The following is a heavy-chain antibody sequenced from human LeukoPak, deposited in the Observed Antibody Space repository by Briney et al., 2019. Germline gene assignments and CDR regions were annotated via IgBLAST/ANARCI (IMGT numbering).Heavy chain of an antibody. CDR3: ARDASSGWSRFDP. Sequence: ASVKVSCKASGGTFSNNPISWVRQAPGQGLEWMGEIIPIFGTATYAQKFQGRVTITADTSTSTVYLELSSLRSEDTAVYYCARDASSGWSRFDPWGQGTLVTVSS. CDR1: GGTFSNNP. V-gene: IGHV1-69*06. CDR2: IIPIFGTA. J-gene: IGHJ5*02. D-gene: IGHD6-19*01.